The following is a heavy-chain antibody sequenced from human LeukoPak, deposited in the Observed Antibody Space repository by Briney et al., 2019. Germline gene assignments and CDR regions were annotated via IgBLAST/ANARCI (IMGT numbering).Heavy chain of an antibody. J-gene: IGHJ4*02. CDR3: ASRNFGVVTD. Sequence: SETLSLTCAVSGGSFSGHYWNWIRQPPGKGLEWIGEINHGGSTNYNPSLKSRVTISVDTSQNQFSLGLSSVTAADTAVYYCASRNFGVVTDWGQGTLVTVSS. V-gene: IGHV4-34*01. CDR1: GGSFSGHY. CDR2: INHGGST. D-gene: IGHD3-3*01.